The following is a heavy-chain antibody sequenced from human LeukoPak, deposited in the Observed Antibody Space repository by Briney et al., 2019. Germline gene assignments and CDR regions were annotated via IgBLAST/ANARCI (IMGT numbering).Heavy chain of an antibody. Sequence: ASVKVSCKASGGTFSSYAISWVRQAPGQGLEWMGRIIPILGIANYAQKFQGRVTITADKSTSTAYMELSSLRSEDTAVYYCVRDHTMVRGVITYNWFDPWGQGTLVTVSS. CDR2: IIPILGIA. CDR3: VRDHTMVRGVITYNWFDP. D-gene: IGHD3-10*01. J-gene: IGHJ5*02. CDR1: GGTFSSYA. V-gene: IGHV1-69*04.